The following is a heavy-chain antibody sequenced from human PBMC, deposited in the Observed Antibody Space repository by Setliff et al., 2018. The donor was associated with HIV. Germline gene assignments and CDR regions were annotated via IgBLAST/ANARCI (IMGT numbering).Heavy chain of an antibody. Sequence: LTCTVSGDFFSSDYYWGWIRQSPGKGLEWVASISRSGAHIFYADSLKGRFAISRDNVENSLYLQMDSLRAEDTAVYYCARDPESGSFDSWGQGTLVTVS. D-gene: IGHD1-26*01. V-gene: IGHV3-11*04. CDR2: ISRSGAHI. J-gene: IGHJ5*01. CDR3: ARDPESGSFDS. CDR1: GDFFSSDYY.